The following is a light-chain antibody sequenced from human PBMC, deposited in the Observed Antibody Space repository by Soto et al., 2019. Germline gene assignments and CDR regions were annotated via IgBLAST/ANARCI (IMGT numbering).Light chain of an antibody. J-gene: IGKJ5*01. Sequence: IQMTQSPSSLSASVGDRVTITCRASEGIPNYLAWYQKKPGEAPKLLIYDASILHSGVPSRFSGGGSGTDFTLTISRLQPEDVASYYCQRYNTAVMAFGQGTRLDIK. CDR2: DAS. CDR1: EGIPNY. CDR3: QRYNTAVMA. V-gene: IGKV1-27*01.